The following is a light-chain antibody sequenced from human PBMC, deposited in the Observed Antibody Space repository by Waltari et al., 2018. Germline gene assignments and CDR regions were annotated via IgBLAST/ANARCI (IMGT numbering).Light chain of an antibody. CDR3: MEALQSVT. V-gene: IGKV2-28*01. CDR2: VGS. J-gene: IGKJ5*01. Sequence: DIVMTQSPLSLPVTPGEPASISCRSSQSLLHSNGYNYLDWYLQKPGQSPQILIYVGSNRASGVPDRFSGSGSGTDFTLKISRVEAEDAGVYYCMEALQSVTFGQGTRLEIK. CDR1: QSLLHSNGYNY.